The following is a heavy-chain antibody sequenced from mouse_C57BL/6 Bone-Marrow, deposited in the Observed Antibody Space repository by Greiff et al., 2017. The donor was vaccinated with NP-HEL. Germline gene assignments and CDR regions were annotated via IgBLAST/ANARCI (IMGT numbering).Heavy chain of an antibody. CDR2: SRNKANDYTT. Sequence: EVMLVESGGGLVQSGRSLRLSCATSGFTFSDFYMEWVRQAPGKGLEWIAASRNKANDYTTEYSASVKGRFIVSRDTSQSILYLQMNALRAEDTAIYYCARDARRDAMDYWGQGTSVTVSS. V-gene: IGHV7-1*01. CDR3: ARDARRDAMDY. CDR1: GFTFSDFY. J-gene: IGHJ4*01.